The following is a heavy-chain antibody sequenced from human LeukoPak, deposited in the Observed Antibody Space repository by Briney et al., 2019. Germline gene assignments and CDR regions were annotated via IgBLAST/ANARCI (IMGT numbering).Heavy chain of an antibody. CDR2: IWFDGNNT. J-gene: IGHJ4*02. Sequence: GGSLRLSCAASGFTLATYRMLWVPPPPGKGVEWVAVIWFDGNNTLYADSLKGRFTVSRTISNYTLCLRMNRMRGENTAVYYCAKADRLGPSHFDYSGGGTLVSVSP. D-gene: IGHD6-6*01. CDR3: AKADRLGPSHFDY. CDR1: GFTLATYR. V-gene: IGHV3-33*06.